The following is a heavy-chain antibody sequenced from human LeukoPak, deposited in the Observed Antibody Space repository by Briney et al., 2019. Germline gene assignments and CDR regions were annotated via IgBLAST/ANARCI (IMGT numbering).Heavy chain of an antibody. V-gene: IGHV1-2*02. CDR1: GYTFTGYY. CDR3: AAVDAAMDAYYFDY. CDR2: INPNSGGT. J-gene: IGHJ4*02. Sequence: ASVKVSCKASGYTFTGYYMHWVRQAPGQGLEWMGWINPNSGGTNYAQKFQGRVTMTRDTSISTAYMELSRPRSDDTAVYYCAAVDAAMDAYYFDYWGQGTLVTVSS. D-gene: IGHD5-18*01.